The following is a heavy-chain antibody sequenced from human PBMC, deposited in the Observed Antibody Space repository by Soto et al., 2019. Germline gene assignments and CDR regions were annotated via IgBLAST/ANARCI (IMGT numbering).Heavy chain of an antibody. V-gene: IGHV3-30*18. CDR1: GFTFSNFG. J-gene: IGHJ6*02. CDR2: ISYDGSDK. Sequence: GGSLRLSCAASGFTFSNFGMHWVRQAPGKGLEWVAVISYDGSDKYYADSVKGRFTISRDNSKNTLYLQMNSLRAEDTTMYYCANDWGDRAAGYYYYYGMDVWGQGTTVTVSS. D-gene: IGHD3-16*01. CDR3: ANDWGDRAAGYYYYYGMDV.